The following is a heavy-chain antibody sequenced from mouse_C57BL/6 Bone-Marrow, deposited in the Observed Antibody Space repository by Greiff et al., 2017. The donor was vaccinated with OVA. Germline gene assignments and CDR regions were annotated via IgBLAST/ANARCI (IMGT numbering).Heavy chain of an antibody. CDR2: ISSGGDYI. CDR3: TRRGMAWFAY. V-gene: IGHV5S21*01. D-gene: IGHD2-3*01. Sequence: EVKVVESGEGLVKPGGSLKLSCAASGFTFSSYAMSWVRQTPEKRLEWVAYISSGGDYIYYADTVKGRFTISRDNARNTQYLQMSSLKSEDTAMYYCTRRGMAWFAYWGQGTLVTVSA. J-gene: IGHJ3*01. CDR1: GFTFSSYA.